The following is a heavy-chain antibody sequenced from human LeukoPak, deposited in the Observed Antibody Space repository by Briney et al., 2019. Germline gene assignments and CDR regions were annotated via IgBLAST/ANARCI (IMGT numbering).Heavy chain of an antibody. CDR3: ARVSLFFGVVPFDY. J-gene: IGHJ4*02. CDR2: INPNSGGT. D-gene: IGHD3-3*01. V-gene: IGHV1-2*02. CDR1: GYTFTGYY. Sequence: ASVEVSCKASGYTFTGYYMHWVRQAPGQGLEWMGWINPNSGGTNYAQKFQGRVTMTRDTSISTAYMELSRLRSDDTAVYYCARVSLFFGVVPFDYWGQGTLVTVSS.